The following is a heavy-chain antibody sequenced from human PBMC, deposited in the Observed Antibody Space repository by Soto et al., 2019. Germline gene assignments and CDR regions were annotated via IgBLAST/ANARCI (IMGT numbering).Heavy chain of an antibody. CDR1: GYTFTSYG. J-gene: IGHJ6*02. CDR2: ISAYNGNT. V-gene: IGHV1-18*01. CDR3: ARDAAAGTFPYYYYYGMDV. Sequence: ASVKVSCKASGYTFTSYGISWVRQAPGQGLEWMGWISAYNGNTNYAQKLQGRVTMTTDTSTSTAYMELRSLRSDDTAVYYCARDAAAGTFPYYYYYGMDVWGQGATVAVSS. D-gene: IGHD6-13*01.